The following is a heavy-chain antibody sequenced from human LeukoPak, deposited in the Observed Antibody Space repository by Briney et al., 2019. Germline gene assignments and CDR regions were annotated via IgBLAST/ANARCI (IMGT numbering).Heavy chain of an antibody. CDR1: GGTFSSYA. D-gene: IGHD6-6*01. V-gene: IGHV1-69*13. Sequence: SVKVSCKASGGTFSSYAISWVRQAPGQGPEWMGGIIPIFGTANYAQKFQGRVTITADASTSTAYMELSSLRSEDPAVYYCAGQQRSFYSSSSPWGQGTLVTVSS. J-gene: IGHJ5*02. CDR2: IIPIFGTA. CDR3: AGQQRSFYSSSSP.